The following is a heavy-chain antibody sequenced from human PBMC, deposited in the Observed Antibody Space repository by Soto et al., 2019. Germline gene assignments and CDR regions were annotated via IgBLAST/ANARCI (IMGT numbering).Heavy chain of an antibody. CDR3: ATHPIAVAGLYYMDV. J-gene: IGHJ6*03. V-gene: IGHV1-46*03. CDR2: INPSGGST. D-gene: IGHD6-19*01. CDR1: GYTFTSYY. Sequence: ASVKVSCKASGYTFTSYYMHWVRQAPGQGLEWMGIINPSGGSTSYAQKFQGRVTMTRDTSTSTVYMELSSLRSEDTAVYYCATHPIAVAGLYYMDVWGKGTTVPVSS.